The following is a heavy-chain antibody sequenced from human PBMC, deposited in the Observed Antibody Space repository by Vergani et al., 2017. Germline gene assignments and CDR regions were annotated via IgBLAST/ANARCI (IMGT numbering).Heavy chain of an antibody. Sequence: QVQLQQWGAGLLKPSETLSLTCAVYGGSFGGYYWSWIRQPPGKGLEWIGEINHSGSTNYNPSLKSRVTISVDTSKNQFSLKLSSVTAADTAVYYCARVPRWLQLRYFDYWGQGTLVTVSS. CDR1: GGSFGGYY. J-gene: IGHJ4*02. CDR3: ARVPRWLQLRYFDY. CDR2: INHSGST. V-gene: IGHV4-34*01. D-gene: IGHD5-24*01.